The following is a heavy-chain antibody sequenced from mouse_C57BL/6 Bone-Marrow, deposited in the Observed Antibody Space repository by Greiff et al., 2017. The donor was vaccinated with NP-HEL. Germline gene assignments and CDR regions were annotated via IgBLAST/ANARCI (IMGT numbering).Heavy chain of an antibody. J-gene: IGHJ1*03. CDR1: GYTFTDYE. V-gene: IGHV1-15*01. CDR3: TRFLCGG. Sequence: VQLQQSGAELVRPGASVTLSCKASGYTFTDYEMHWVKQTPVHGLEWIGAIDPETGGTAYNQKFKGKAILTADTSSSTAYMELRSLTSEDSAVYYCTRFLCGGWGTGTTVTVSS. D-gene: IGHD6-2*01. CDR2: IDPETGGT.